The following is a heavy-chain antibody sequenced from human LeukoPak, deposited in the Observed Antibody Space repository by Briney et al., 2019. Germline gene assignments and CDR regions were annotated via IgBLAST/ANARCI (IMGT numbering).Heavy chain of an antibody. CDR3: ARDLVVVVARRGTFDI. J-gene: IGHJ3*02. Sequence: GGSLRLSCAASGFTFSSYSMNWVRQAPGKGLEWVSYISSSSSTIYYADSVKGRFTISRDNSKNTLYLQMNSLRAEDTAVYYCARDLVVVVARRGTFDIWGQGTMVTVSS. CDR1: GFTFSSYS. D-gene: IGHD2-15*01. CDR2: ISSSSSTI. V-gene: IGHV3-48*01.